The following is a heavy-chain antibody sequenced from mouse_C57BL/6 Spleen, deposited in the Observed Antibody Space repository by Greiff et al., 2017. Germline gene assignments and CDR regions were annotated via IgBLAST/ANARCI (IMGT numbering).Heavy chain of an antibody. CDR1: GFNIKDYY. CDR2: IDPEDGDT. D-gene: IGHD1-1*01. V-gene: IGHV14-1*01. Sequence: EVMLVESGAELVRPGASVKLSCTASGFNIKDYYMHWVKQRPEQGLEWIGRIDPEDGDTEYAPKFQGKATMTADTSSNTAYLQLSSLTSEDTAVYYCTTDYYGSSYSFAYWGQGTLVTVSA. CDR3: TTDYYGSSYSFAY. J-gene: IGHJ3*01.